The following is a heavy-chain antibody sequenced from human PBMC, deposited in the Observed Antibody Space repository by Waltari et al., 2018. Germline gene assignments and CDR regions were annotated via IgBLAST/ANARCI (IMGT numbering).Heavy chain of an antibody. V-gene: IGHV1-46*01. CDR3: AREGFGGATSRYGMDV. J-gene: IGHJ6*02. Sequence: QVQLVQSGAEVKKPGASVKVSCKASGYTFTSYYMHWVRQAPGQGLEWMGIINPRGGSTSYAQKFQGRVTMTRDTSTSTVYMELSSLRSEDTAVYYCAREGFGGATSRYGMDVWGQGTTATVSS. CDR1: GYTFTSYY. CDR2: INPRGGST. D-gene: IGHD2-15*01.